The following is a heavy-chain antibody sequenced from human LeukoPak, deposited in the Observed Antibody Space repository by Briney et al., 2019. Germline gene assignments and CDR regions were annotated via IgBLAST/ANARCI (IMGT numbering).Heavy chain of an antibody. CDR2: IYHSGST. D-gene: IGHD5-18*01. J-gene: IGHJ4*02. V-gene: IGHV4-38-2*02. CDR3: ARGRGGYSYGLFDY. Sequence: SETLSLTCTVSGYSISSGYYWGWIRQPPGKGLEWIGSIYHSGSTYYNPSLKSRVTISVDTSKNQFSLKLSSVTAADTAVYYCARGRGGYSYGLFDYWGQGTLVTVSS. CDR1: GYSISSGYY.